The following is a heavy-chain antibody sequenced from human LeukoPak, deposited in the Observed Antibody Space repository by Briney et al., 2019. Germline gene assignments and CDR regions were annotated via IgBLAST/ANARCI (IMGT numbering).Heavy chain of an antibody. V-gene: IGHV4-34*01. CDR2: INHSGST. CDR3: ARGRSRSGNYYSLYYYYYMDV. Sequence: SETLSLTCAVYGGSFSGYYWSWIRQPPGKGLEWIGEINHSGSTNYNPSLKSRVTISVDTSKNQFSLKLSSVTAADTAVYYCARGRSRSGNYYSLYYYYYMDVWGKGTTVTVSS. J-gene: IGHJ6*03. CDR1: GGSFSGYY. D-gene: IGHD1-26*01.